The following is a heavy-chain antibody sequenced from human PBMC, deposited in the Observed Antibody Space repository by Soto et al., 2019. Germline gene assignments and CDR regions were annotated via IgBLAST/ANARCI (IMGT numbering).Heavy chain of an antibody. V-gene: IGHV3-48*02. CDR1: GFTFSSYS. CDR3: ARRMYYYDSSGAAF. CDR2: ISSSSSTI. Sequence: EVQLVESGGGLVQPGGSLRLSCAASGFTFSSYSMNWVRQAPGKGLEWVSYISSSSSTIYYADSVKGRFTISRDNDKNPLYLLTNSLRDEATGVYYGARRMYYYDSSGAAFWAQGPLVTVSS. D-gene: IGHD3-22*01. J-gene: IGHJ4*02.